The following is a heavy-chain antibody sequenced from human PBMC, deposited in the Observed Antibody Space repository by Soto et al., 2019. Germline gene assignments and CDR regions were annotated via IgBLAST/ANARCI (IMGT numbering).Heavy chain of an antibody. CDR1: GFSFSRHD. Sequence: VGSLRLSCVASGFSFSRHDMHWVRQATGKGLEWVSGVGTVGDTYYSGSVKGRFTVSRENAKNSVYLQMSRLGAGDTAVYYCIRRFCSGGTCPGIGFDYWGQGTLVTVSS. V-gene: IGHV3-13*01. CDR2: VGTVGDT. D-gene: IGHD2-15*01. J-gene: IGHJ4*02. CDR3: IRRFCSGGTCPGIGFDY.